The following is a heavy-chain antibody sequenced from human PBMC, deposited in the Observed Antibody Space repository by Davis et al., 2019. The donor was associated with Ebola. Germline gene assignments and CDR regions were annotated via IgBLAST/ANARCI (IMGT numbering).Heavy chain of an antibody. CDR3: ARDRDSSGRYFDY. J-gene: IGHJ4*02. Sequence: MPSETLSLTCTVSGGSISSYYWNWIRQPPGKGLEWIGNIYYSGSTNYNPSLKSRLTMSIDPSKKQFYLKLSSVTAADTAVYYCARDRDSSGRYFDYWGQGALVTVSS. CDR1: GGSISSYY. V-gene: IGHV4-59*01. D-gene: IGHD3-22*01. CDR2: IYYSGST.